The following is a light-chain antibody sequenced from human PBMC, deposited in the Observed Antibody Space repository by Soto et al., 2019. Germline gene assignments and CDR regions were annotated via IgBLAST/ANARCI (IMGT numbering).Light chain of an antibody. J-gene: IGKJ5*01. CDR2: GAS. CDR3: QQYKSWPPIT. CDR1: QSVSSN. Sequence: EIVITQSPATLSVSPGERATLSCRASQSVSSNLAWYQQRPGQAPRLLMYGASTRATGISTRFSGGGSGTEFTLTISGLQSEDSAVYYCQQYKSWPPITIGQGTRLEI. V-gene: IGKV3-15*01.